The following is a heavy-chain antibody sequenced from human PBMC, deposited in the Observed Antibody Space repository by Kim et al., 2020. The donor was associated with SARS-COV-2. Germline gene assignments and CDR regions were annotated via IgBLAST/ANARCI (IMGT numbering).Heavy chain of an antibody. CDR1: GFTFSSYD. D-gene: IGHD1-26*01. J-gene: IGHJ6*02. CDR3: ARGGRLSGSYYDYYYGMDV. CDR2: IGTAGDT. Sequence: GGSLRLSCAASGFTFSSYDMHWVRQATGKGLEWVSAIGTAGDTYYPGSVKGRFTISRENAKNSLYLQMNSLRAGDTAVYYCARGGRLSGSYYDYYYGMDVWGQGTTVTVSS. V-gene: IGHV3-13*04.